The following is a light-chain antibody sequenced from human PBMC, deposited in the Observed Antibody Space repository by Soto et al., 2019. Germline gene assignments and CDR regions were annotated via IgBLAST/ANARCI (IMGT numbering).Light chain of an antibody. CDR2: ADS. V-gene: IGLV3-21*02. J-gene: IGLJ2*01. Sequence: SYELTQPPSVSVAPGQTATFTCGADNIGSKSVHWYQKKPGQAPLLVVFADSDRPPGIPARFSAFNSGNTAILTISMVEDGDEADYYCHVWDISCDQVVFGGGTKLTVL. CDR1: NIGSKS. CDR3: HVWDISCDQVV.